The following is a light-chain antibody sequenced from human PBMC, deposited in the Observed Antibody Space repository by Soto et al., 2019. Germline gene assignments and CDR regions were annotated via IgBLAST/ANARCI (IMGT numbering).Light chain of an antibody. Sequence: LTQRASVSGSPGQSITISCTGTSSDVGSYNLVAWYQQHPGKAPKLMIYEGSKRPSGVSSRFSGSKSGNTASLTISGLQAEDEADYYCSSYAGSGTFYVFGTGTKVTVL. J-gene: IGLJ1*01. V-gene: IGLV2-23*01. CDR1: SSDVGSYNL. CDR3: SSYAGSGTFYV. CDR2: EGS.